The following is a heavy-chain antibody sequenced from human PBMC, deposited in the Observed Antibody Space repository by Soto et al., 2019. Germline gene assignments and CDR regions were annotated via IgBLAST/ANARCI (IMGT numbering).Heavy chain of an antibody. J-gene: IGHJ5*02. CDR1: GFTFSSYS. D-gene: IGHD6-6*01. CDR2: ISSSSSYI. CDR3: ARDAGGGAALGNWFDP. Sequence: VQLVESGGGLVKPGGSLRLSCAASGFTFSSYSMNWVRQAPGKGLEWVSSISSSSSYIYYADSVKGRFTISRDNAKNSLYLQMNSLRAEDTAVYYCARDAGGGAALGNWFDPWGQGTLVTVSS. V-gene: IGHV3-21*01.